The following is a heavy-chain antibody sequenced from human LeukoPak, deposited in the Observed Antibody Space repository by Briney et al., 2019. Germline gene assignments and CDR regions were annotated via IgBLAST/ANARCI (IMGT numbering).Heavy chain of an antibody. CDR1: GYSISSGYY. Sequence: SETLSLTCAVSGYSISSGYYWGWIRQPPGKGLEWIGSIYHSGSTYYNPSLKSRVTISVDTSKNQFSLKLSSVTAADTAVYYCARQYCSGGSCYLDYYYYYMDVWGKGTTVTVSS. CDR2: IYHSGST. CDR3: ARQYCSGGSCYLDYYYYYMDV. V-gene: IGHV4-38-2*01. D-gene: IGHD2-15*01. J-gene: IGHJ6*03.